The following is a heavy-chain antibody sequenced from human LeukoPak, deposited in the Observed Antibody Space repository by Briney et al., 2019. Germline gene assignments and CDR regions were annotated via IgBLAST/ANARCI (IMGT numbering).Heavy chain of an antibody. Sequence: SETLSLTCTVSGGSISSYYWSWIRQPPGEGLEWIGYIYYSGSTNYNPSLKSRVTISVDTSKNQFSLKLNSVTAADTAVYYCARGYGTLDVWGKGTTVTVSS. CDR1: GGSISSYY. CDR2: IYYSGST. CDR3: ARGYGTLDV. V-gene: IGHV4-59*01. D-gene: IGHD4-17*01. J-gene: IGHJ6*04.